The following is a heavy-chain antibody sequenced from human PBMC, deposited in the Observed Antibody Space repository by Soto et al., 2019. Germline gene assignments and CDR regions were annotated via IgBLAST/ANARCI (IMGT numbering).Heavy chain of an antibody. CDR1: GVSISSSSYY. J-gene: IGHJ6*03. D-gene: IGHD1-7*01. Sequence: SETLSLTCTVSGVSISSSSYYWGWIRQPPGKGLEWIGSIYYSGSTYYNPSLKSRVTISVDTSKNQFSLKLSSVTAADTAVYYCARRGGWNYDYYYYYMDVWGKGTTVTVSS. CDR2: IYYSGST. V-gene: IGHV4-39*01. CDR3: ARRGGWNYDYYYYYMDV.